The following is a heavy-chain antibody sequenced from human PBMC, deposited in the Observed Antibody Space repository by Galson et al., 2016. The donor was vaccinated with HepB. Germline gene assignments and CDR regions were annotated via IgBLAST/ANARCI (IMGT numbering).Heavy chain of an antibody. V-gene: IGHV3-7*01. J-gene: IGHJ6*02. CDR1: GFTFSRHW. CDR3: ARMDGNNYYGMDV. Sequence: SLRLSCAASGFTFSRHWMSWVRQAPGKGLEWVANIKQDGSEKYYVDSVKGRFTLSRDNAKNSVSLQMDSLRPADTAVYYCARMDGNNYYGMDVWGQGTTVTVSS. CDR2: IKQDGSEK. D-gene: IGHD1/OR15-1a*01.